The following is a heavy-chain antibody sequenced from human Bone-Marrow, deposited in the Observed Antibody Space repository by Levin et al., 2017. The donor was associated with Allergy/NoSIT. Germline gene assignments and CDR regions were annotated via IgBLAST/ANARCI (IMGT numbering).Heavy chain of an antibody. CDR2: IYYSGST. J-gene: IGHJ6*02. CDR3: ARDAQTSPTRNYGMDV. V-gene: IGHV4-59*01. CDR1: GDSISRYY. Sequence: SQTLSLTCTVSGDSISRYYWSWIRQPPGKGLEWIGYIYYSGSTNYNPSPKSRVTISVDTSKNQFSLDLNFVIAADTAVYYCARDAQTSPTRNYGMDVWGQGTTVTVSS.